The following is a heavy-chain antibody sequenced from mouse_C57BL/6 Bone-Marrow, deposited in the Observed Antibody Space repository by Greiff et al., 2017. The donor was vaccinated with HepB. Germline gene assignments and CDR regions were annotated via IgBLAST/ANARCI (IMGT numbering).Heavy chain of an antibody. CDR3: ARYRGYYYGSSYWYFDV. CDR1: GYSINSDY. V-gene: IGHV3-8*01. Sequence: VQLKESGPGLANPSQTLSLTCSVTGYSINSDYWNWIRKFPGNKLEYMVYISYSGSTYYNPALKSRISITRDTSNNQYYLQLNSVTTEDTAKYYCARYRGYYYGSSYWYFDVWGTGTTVTVSS. D-gene: IGHD1-1*01. J-gene: IGHJ1*03. CDR2: ISYSGST.